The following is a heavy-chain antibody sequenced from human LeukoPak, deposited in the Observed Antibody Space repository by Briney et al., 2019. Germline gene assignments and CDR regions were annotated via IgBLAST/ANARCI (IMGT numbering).Heavy chain of an antibody. CDR3: ARVGSGYDFFDY. Sequence: SDTLSLTCTVSSGAISGYYWSWIRQPAGKGLEWLGRVYSSGSTKYNPSLESRVTMSVDTSKNQFSLKLNFVTAADTAVYYCARVGSGYDFFDYWGQGTLVTVSS. D-gene: IGHD3/OR15-3a*01. V-gene: IGHV4-4*07. CDR1: SGAISGYY. CDR2: VYSSGST. J-gene: IGHJ4*02.